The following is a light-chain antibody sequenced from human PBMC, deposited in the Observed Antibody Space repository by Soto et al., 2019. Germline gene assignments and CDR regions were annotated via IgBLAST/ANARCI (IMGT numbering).Light chain of an antibody. V-gene: IGKV1-39*01. Sequence: DIQMTQSPSSLSASVGDRVTITCRASQSISSYLNWYQQKPGKAPKLLIYAASSLQSGVPSRFSGSGSGTDSTLTISSLQPEDFATYYCQQSYSTPYTFGQGTMMEIK. J-gene: IGKJ2*01. CDR1: QSISSY. CDR2: AAS. CDR3: QQSYSTPYT.